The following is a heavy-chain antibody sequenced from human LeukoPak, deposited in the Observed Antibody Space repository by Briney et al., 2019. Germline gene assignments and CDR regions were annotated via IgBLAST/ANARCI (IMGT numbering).Heavy chain of an antibody. CDR1: GFTLSSYA. CDR3: ARDTAMVHYYYYGMDV. D-gene: IGHD5-18*01. CDR2: ISSNGGST. V-gene: IGHV3-64D*06. J-gene: IGHJ6*02. Sequence: HPGGSLRLSCSASGFTLSSYAMHWVRQAPGKGLEYVSAISSNGGSTYYADSVKGRFTISRDNSKNTLYLQMSSLRAEDTAVYYCARDTAMVHYYYYGMDVWGQGTTVTVSS.